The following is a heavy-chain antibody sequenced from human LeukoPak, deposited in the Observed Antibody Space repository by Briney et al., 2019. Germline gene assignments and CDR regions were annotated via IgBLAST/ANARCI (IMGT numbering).Heavy chain of an antibody. CDR2: INPNSGGT. Sequence: ASVKVSCKASGYTFTGYYMHWVRQAPGQGLEWMGWINPNSGGTNYAQKFQGRVTMTRDTSISTAYMELSRLRSDDTAVYYCARGGSQDTAMKARETMDVWGQGTTVTVSS. V-gene: IGHV1-2*02. CDR1: GYTFTGYY. J-gene: IGHJ6*02. D-gene: IGHD5-18*01. CDR3: ARGGSQDTAMKARETMDV.